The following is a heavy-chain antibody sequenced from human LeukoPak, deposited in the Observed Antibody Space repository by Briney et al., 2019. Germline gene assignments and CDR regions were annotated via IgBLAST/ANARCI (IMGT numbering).Heavy chain of an antibody. CDR2: ISGSGGST. CDR3: ARDLGRYCSSTSCYTNY. J-gene: IGHJ4*02. D-gene: IGHD2-2*02. Sequence: GGSLRLSCAASGFTFSSYAMSWVRQAPGKGLEWVSAISGSGGSTYYADSVKGRFTISRDNAKNSLYLQMNSLRAEDTAVYYCARDLGRYCSSTSCYTNYWGQGTLVTVSS. V-gene: IGHV3-23*01. CDR1: GFTFSSYA.